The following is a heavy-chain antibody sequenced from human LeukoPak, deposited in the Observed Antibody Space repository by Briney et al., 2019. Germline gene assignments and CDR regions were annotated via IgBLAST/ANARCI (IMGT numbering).Heavy chain of an antibody. CDR3: ATVFLELGGPSGFDFVAANYYFDS. J-gene: IGHJ4*02. CDR1: GYTFTSYA. CDR2: INAGNGNT. Sequence: ASVKVSCKASGYTFTSYAMHWVRQAPGQRLEWMGWINAGNGNTKYSQKFQGRVTITRDTSASTAYMELSSLRSEDTAVYYCATVFLELGGPSGFDFVAANYYFDSWGQGTLVTVSS. V-gene: IGHV1-3*01. D-gene: IGHD5-12*01.